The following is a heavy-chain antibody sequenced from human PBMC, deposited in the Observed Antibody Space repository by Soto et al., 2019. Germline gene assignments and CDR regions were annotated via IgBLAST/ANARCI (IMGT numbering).Heavy chain of an antibody. Sequence: EVQLVESGGGLVQPWGSLRLSCAASGFTFSSYWMHWVRQAPGKGLVWVSRINSEGSSTNYADSVKGRFTISRDNAKNTLFLQMNSLGAEDTALYYCVRGDCSGGSCWDPSFDYWGQGTLVTVSS. J-gene: IGHJ4*02. CDR2: INSEGSST. V-gene: IGHV3-74*01. CDR3: VRGDCSGGSCWDPSFDY. CDR1: GFTFSSYW. D-gene: IGHD2-15*01.